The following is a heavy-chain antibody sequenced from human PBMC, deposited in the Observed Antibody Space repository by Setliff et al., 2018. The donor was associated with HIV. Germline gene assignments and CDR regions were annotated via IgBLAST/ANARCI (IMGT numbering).Heavy chain of an antibody. CDR3: ARDRYTWNYGKNYMDV. J-gene: IGHJ6*03. V-gene: IGHV4-39*07. Sequence: SETLSLTCSVSGGSTSSSSYYWAWVRQPPGKGPEWIGSVYYSGSTHYNPSLKSRVTISVDTSKNQFSLKLSSVTAADTAVYYCARDRYTWNYGKNYMDVWGKGTTVTVSS. D-gene: IGHD1-7*01. CDR2: VYYSGST. CDR1: GGSTSSSSYY.